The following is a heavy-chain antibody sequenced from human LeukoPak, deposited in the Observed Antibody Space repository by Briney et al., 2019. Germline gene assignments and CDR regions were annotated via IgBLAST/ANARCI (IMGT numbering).Heavy chain of an antibody. CDR2: IYYSGST. CDR1: GGSISSYY. D-gene: IGHD3-10*02. Sequence: ASETLSLTCTVSGGSISSYYWSWIRQPPGKGLEWIGYIYYSGSTNYNPSLKSRVTISVDTSKNQFSLKLSSVTAADTAVYYCARDMLTISTHPAYYYYYMDVWGKGTTVTVSS. CDR3: ARDMLTISTHPAYYYYYMDV. J-gene: IGHJ6*03. V-gene: IGHV4-59*01.